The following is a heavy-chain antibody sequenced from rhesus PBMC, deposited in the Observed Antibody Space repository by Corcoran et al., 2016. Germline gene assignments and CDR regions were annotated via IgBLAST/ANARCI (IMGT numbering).Heavy chain of an antibody. J-gene: IGHJ5-1*01. Sequence: QVQLEESGPGLVKASETLSLTCAVSGGSISGYYWNWIRQPLGQGLEWIGDIGGRSGHTDYNPSLKSRVTISTDTSKKQVSRRLTSVTAADTAMYYCARDPYYGSGNNRFDVWGPGVLVSVSS. V-gene: IGHV4-165*01. D-gene: IGHD3-28*01. CDR2: IGGRSGHT. CDR1: GGSISGYY. CDR3: ARDPYYGSGNNRFDV.